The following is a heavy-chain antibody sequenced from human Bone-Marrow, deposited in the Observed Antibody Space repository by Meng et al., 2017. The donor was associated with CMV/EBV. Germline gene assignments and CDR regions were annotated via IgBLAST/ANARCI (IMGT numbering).Heavy chain of an antibody. J-gene: IGHJ6*02. V-gene: IGHV4-59*01. CDR3: ARFGVVTQPFYYYGMDV. CDR2: IYYSGST. Sequence: SETLSLTCTVSGGSISSYYWSWIRQPPGKGLEWIGYIYYSGSTNYNPSLKSRVTISVDTSKNQFSLKLSSVTAADKAVYYCARFGVVTQPFYYYGMDVWGQGTTVTVSS. D-gene: IGHD3-3*01. CDR1: GGSISSYY.